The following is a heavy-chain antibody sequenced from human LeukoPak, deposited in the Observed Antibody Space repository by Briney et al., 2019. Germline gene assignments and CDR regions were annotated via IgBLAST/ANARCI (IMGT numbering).Heavy chain of an antibody. CDR1: GFTFSSYA. Sequence: GGSLRLSCAASGFTFSSYAMSWVRQAPGKGLEWVSAISGSGGSTYYADSVKGRFTISRDNSKNTLYLQMNSLRAEDTAVYYCARVTGPTSTVVRGVIIPAFDYWGQGTLVTVSS. CDR3: ARVTGPTSTVVRGVIIPAFDY. J-gene: IGHJ4*02. V-gene: IGHV3-23*01. D-gene: IGHD3-10*01. CDR2: ISGSGGST.